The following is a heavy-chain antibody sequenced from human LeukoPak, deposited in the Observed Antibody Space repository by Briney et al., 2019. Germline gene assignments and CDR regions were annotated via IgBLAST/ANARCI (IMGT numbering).Heavy chain of an antibody. Sequence: SETLSLTCAVYGGSFSGYYWSWIRQPPGKGLEWIGEINHSGSTNYNPSLKSRVTMSVDTSKNQFSLKLSSVTAADTAVYYCARTFNYYDSSGTWAFDIWGQGTMVTVSS. V-gene: IGHV4-34*01. CDR2: INHSGST. J-gene: IGHJ3*02. CDR1: GGSFSGYY. CDR3: ARTFNYYDSSGTWAFDI. D-gene: IGHD3-22*01.